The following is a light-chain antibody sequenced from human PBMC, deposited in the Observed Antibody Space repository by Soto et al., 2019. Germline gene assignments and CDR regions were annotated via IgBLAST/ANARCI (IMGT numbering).Light chain of an antibody. CDR3: SSFTSISTLYV. V-gene: IGLV2-14*01. CDR1: SSDVGGYNY. J-gene: IGLJ1*01. CDR2: EVS. Sequence: QSALTQPASVSGSPGQSITISCTGTSSDVGGYNYVSWHQQHPGKGPKLMIYEVSNRPSGVSNRFSGSKSGNTASLTISGLQAEDEADYYCSSFTSISTLYVFGTGTKLTVL.